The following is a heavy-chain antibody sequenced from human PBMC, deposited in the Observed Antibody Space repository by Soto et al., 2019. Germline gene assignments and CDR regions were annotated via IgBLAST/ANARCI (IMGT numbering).Heavy chain of an antibody. V-gene: IGHV1-3*01. CDR1: GYTFTSYA. J-gene: IGHJ4*02. D-gene: IGHD6-13*01. CDR2: INAGNGNT. Sequence: ASVKVSCKASGYTFTSYAMHWVRQAPGQRLEWMGWINAGNGNTKYSQKFQGRVTITRDTSASTAYMELSSLRSEDTAVYYCARSIAAAVDLDYWGQGTLVTVSS. CDR3: ARSIAAAVDLDY.